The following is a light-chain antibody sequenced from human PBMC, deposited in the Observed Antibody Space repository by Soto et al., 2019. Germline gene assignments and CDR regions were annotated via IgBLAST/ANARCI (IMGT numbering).Light chain of an antibody. CDR2: TAS. CDR1: QNIDNY. CDR3: QQSLSTPMYS. J-gene: IGKJ2*03. V-gene: IGKV1-39*01. Sequence: DIQMTHSPSSLSASVGDRVTITPRASQNIDNYLNWYHQKPGKAPDLLIFTASSLQSGVPSRFAGSGSGTHFTVTISSLQPEDIGAYYCQQSLSTPMYSFGQGTKVDIK.